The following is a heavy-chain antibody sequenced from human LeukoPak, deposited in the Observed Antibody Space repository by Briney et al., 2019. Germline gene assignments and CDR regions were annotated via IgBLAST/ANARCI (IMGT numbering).Heavy chain of an antibody. CDR1: GFTFDDYA. CDR2: ISWNSGII. D-gene: IGHD6-13*01. J-gene: IGHJ5*02. V-gene: IGHV3-9*01. CDR3: RAGQQLVQGVWFDP. Sequence: GGSLRLSCAASGFTFDDYAMFWVRQAPGKGLEWVSGISWNSGIIDYADSVKGRFTISRDNSKNALYLQMNSLRAEDTAVYYCRAGQQLVQGVWFDPWGQGTLVTVSS.